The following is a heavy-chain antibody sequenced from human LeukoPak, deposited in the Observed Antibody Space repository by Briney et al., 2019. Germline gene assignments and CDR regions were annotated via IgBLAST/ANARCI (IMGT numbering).Heavy chain of an antibody. J-gene: IGHJ4*02. D-gene: IGHD5-18*01. CDR3: AKDRYSYAFEYSDS. CDR2: ISNDGSKE. V-gene: IGHV3-30*18. Sequence: GGSLRLSCAASGFTFSSYGMHWVRQAPGKGLDWVAVISNDGSKEYYADSVKGRFTISRDNSKNTLSLQVSSLRTEDTAVYYCAKDRYSYAFEYSDSWGQGTLVTVSS. CDR1: GFTFSSYG.